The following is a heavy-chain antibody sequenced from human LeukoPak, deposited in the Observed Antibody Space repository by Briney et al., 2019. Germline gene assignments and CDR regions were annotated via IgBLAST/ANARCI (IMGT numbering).Heavy chain of an antibody. CDR2: INPDGSRT. CDR1: GSTFSHYW. CDR3: SWDHTGKEDI. D-gene: IGHD1-26*01. Sequence: GGSLRLSCAASGSTFSHYWMHWVRQAPGKGLVWVSRINPDGSRTYYADSVAGRFTISRDNAKNTLYLQMNSLRADDTAVYYCSWDHTGKEDIWGQGTMVTVSS. V-gene: IGHV3-74*01. J-gene: IGHJ3*02.